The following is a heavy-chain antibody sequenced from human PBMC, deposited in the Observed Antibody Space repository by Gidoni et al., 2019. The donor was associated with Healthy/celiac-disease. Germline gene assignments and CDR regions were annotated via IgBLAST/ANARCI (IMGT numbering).Heavy chain of an antibody. V-gene: IGHV4-34*01. CDR3: ARTTITIFGVVRGMDV. Sequence: QVQLQPWGAGLLKPSETLSLTCAVYCWSFSGYYWSWIRQPPGKGLECVGEINHSGSTNYNPSLKSRVTISVDTSKNQFSLKLSSVTAADTAVYYCARTTITIFGVVRGMDVWGQGTTVTVSS. CDR1: CWSFSGYY. CDR2: INHSGST. J-gene: IGHJ6*02. D-gene: IGHD3-3*01.